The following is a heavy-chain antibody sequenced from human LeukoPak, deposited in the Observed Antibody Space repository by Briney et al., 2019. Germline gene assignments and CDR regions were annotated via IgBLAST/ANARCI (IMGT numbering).Heavy chain of an antibody. CDR1: GGSISSGSYY. J-gene: IGHJ4*02. Sequence: SQTLSLTCTVSGGSISSGSYYWSWIRQPAGKGLEWIGRIYTSGSTNYNPSLKSRVTISVDTSKNQFSLTLRFVTAADTAVYYCVRSGSYCLNSWGQGTLVTVSS. CDR3: VRSGSYCLNS. CDR2: IYTSGST. V-gene: IGHV4-61*02. D-gene: IGHD5-12*01.